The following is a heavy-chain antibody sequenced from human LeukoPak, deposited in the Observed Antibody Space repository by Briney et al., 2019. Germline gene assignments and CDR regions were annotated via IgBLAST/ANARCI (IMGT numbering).Heavy chain of an antibody. J-gene: IGHJ5*02. CDR2: IYYSGST. D-gene: IGHD6-13*01. CDR3: ARAAGIWFDP. CDR1: GGSVSSGSYY. Sequence: PSETLSLTCTVSGGSVSSGSYYWSWIRQPPGKGLEWIGNIYYSGSTNYNPSLKSRVTISVDTSKNQFSLKLSSVTAADTAVYYCARAAGIWFDPWGQGTLVTVSS. V-gene: IGHV4-61*01.